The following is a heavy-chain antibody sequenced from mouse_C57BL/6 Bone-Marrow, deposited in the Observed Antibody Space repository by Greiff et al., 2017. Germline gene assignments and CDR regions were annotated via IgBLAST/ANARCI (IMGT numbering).Heavy chain of an antibody. CDR3: TTEDAWFAY. D-gene: IGHD1-1*01. V-gene: IGHV1-69*01. CDR2: IDPSDSYT. J-gene: IGHJ3*01. CDR1: GYTFTSYW. Sequence: QVQLQQPGAELVMPGASVKLSCKASGYTFTSYWMHWVQQRPGQGLEWIGEIDPSDSYTNYNQQFKGKSTLTVDKSSSTAYMQLSSLTSEDTAVYYCTTEDAWFAYWGQGTLVTVSA.